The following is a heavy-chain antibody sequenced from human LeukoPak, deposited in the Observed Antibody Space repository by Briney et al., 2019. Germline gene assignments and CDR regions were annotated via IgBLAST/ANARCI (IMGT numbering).Heavy chain of an antibody. Sequence: ASVKVSCKASGYISTSYDINWVRQATGQGLEWMGWMNPNSGNTGYAQKFQGRVTMTRNTSISTAYMELSSLRSEDTAVYYCARMAGGSSGWSNWGQGTLVTVSS. CDR3: ARMAGGSSGWSN. D-gene: IGHD6-19*01. CDR1: GYISTSYD. V-gene: IGHV1-8*01. CDR2: MNPNSGNT. J-gene: IGHJ4*02.